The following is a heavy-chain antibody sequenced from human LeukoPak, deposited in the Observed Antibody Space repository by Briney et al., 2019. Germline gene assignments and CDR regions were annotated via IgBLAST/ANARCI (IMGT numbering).Heavy chain of an antibody. Sequence: ASVKVSCKASGYTFTSYAMHWVRQAPGQRLEWIGWINAGNGNTKYSQKFQGRVTITRDTSASTAYMELSSLRSEDTAVYYCAKPIYSGYDSGTFDYWGQGTLVTVSS. J-gene: IGHJ4*02. CDR2: INAGNGNT. V-gene: IGHV1-3*01. D-gene: IGHD5-12*01. CDR3: AKPIYSGYDSGTFDY. CDR1: GYTFTSYA.